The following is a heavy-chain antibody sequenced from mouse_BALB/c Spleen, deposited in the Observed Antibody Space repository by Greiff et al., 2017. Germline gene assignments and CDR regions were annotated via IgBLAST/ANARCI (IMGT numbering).Heavy chain of an antibody. J-gene: IGHJ4*01. D-gene: IGHD3-3*01. CDR2: ISSGGSYT. CDR3: ARRDRNAMDY. Sequence: EVKLVESGGDLVKPGGSLKLSCAASGFTFSSYSMSWVRQTPDKRLEWVATISSGGSYTYYPDSVKGRFTISRDNAKNTLYLQMSSLKSEDTAMYYCARRDRNAMDYWGQGTSVTVSS. CDR1: GFTFSSYS. V-gene: IGHV5-6*02.